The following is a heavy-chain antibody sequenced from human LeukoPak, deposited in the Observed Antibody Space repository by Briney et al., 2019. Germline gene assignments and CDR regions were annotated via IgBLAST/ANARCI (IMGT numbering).Heavy chain of an antibody. V-gene: IGHV6-1*01. J-gene: IGHJ4*02. Sequence: SQTLSLTCAISGDSVSSNSAAWNWIRQSPSRGLEWLGRTYYRSKWYNDYAVSVKSRITINPDTSKNQFSLQLSSVTAADTAVYYCARPRGPWIQLWLHWGQGTLVTVSS. D-gene: IGHD5-18*01. CDR3: ARPRGPWIQLWLH. CDR1: GDSVSSNSAA. CDR2: TYYRSKWYN.